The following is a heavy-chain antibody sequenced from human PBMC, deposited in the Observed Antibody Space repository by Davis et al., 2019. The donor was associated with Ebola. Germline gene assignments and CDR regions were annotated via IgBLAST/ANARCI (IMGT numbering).Heavy chain of an antibody. CDR2: IYYSGST. CDR3: ARDTANAFDI. J-gene: IGHJ3*02. V-gene: IGHV4-39*07. Sequence: PSETLSLTCTVSGGSISSSSYYWGWIRQPPGKGLEWIGSIYYSGSTYYNPSLKSRVTISVDTSKNQFSLKLSSVTAADTAVYYCARDTANAFDIWGQGTMVTVSS. D-gene: IGHD5-18*01. CDR1: GGSISSSSYY.